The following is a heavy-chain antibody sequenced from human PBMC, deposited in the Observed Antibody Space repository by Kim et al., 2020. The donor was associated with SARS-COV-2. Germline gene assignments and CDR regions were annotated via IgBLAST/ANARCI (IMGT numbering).Heavy chain of an antibody. V-gene: IGHV4-39*02. D-gene: IGHD6-19*01. CDR2: IYYSGST. CDR3: ARRSKWLVSNWFDP. J-gene: IGHJ5*02. CDR1: GGSISSSSYY. Sequence: SETLSLTCTVSGGSISSSSYYWGWIRQPPGKGLEWIGSIYYSGSTYYNPSLKSRVTISVDTSKNHFSLKLTSVTAADTAVYYCARRSKWLVSNWFDPWGQGTLVTVSS.